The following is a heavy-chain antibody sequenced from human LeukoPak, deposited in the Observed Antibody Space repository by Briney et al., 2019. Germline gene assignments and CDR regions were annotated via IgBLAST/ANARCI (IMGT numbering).Heavy chain of an antibody. J-gene: IGHJ4*02. CDR1: GFTFSSYG. V-gene: IGHV3-33*01. CDR2: IWYDGSNK. Sequence: GRSLRLSCAASGFTFSSYGMPWVRQAPGKGLEWVAVIWYDGSNKYYADSVKGRFTISRDNSKNTLYLQMNSLRAEDTAVYYCARDAYSSNSGSYFDYWGQGTLVTVSS. CDR3: ARDAYSSNSGSYFDY. D-gene: IGHD6-13*01.